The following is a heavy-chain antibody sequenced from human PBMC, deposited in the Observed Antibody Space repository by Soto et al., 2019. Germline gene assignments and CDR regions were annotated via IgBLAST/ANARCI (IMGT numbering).Heavy chain of an antibody. V-gene: IGHV4-39*01. Sequence: SETLSLTCTVSGGSISSSSYYWGWIRQPPGKGLEWIGSIYYSGSTYYNPSLKSRVTISVDTSKNQFSLKLSSVTAADTAVYYCARTFPRSNSVGYWGQGTLVTVSS. CDR1: GGSISSSSYY. D-gene: IGHD3-10*01. CDR2: IYYSGST. CDR3: ARTFPRSNSVGY. J-gene: IGHJ4*02.